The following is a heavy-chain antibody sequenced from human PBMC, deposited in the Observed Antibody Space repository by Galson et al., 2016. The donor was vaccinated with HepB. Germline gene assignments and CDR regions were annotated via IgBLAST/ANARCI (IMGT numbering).Heavy chain of an antibody. V-gene: IGHV3-53*01. CDR2: IYSTGST. D-gene: IGHD3-16*01. CDR1: GFTFSHYA. Sequence: SLRLSCAASGFTFSHYAMAWVRQAPGKGLEWVSVIYSTGSTKYADSVKGRFTISRDSSKNTLYLQMNSLRAEDTAVYYCARDGGVKVGGDYWGQGTLVTVSS. J-gene: IGHJ4*02. CDR3: ARDGGVKVGGDY.